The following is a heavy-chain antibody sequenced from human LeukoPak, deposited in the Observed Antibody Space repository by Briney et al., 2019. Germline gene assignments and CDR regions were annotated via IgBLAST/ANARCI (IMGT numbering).Heavy chain of an antibody. D-gene: IGHD6-13*01. CDR3: ARARDYSSTWYRGVHFDY. J-gene: IGHJ4*02. CDR2: IYSSGST. V-gene: IGHV4-4*07. CDR1: GGSISSYY. Sequence: SETLSLTCTVSGGSISSYYWSWIRQPAGKGLEWIGRIYSSGSTTYNPSLKSRVTMSVDTSKNQFSLKVTSVTAADTAVYYCARARDYSSTWYRGVHFDYWGQGTLVTVSS.